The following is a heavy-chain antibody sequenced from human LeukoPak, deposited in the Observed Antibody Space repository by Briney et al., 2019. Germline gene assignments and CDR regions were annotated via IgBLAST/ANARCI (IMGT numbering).Heavy chain of an antibody. CDR3: ARHRVSGYFDY. CDR2: IYSSGST. J-gene: IGHJ4*02. Sequence: PSETLSLTCTVSGGSISSYYWSWIRQPPGKGLEWIGYIYSSGSTNYNPSLKSRVTISVDTSKNQFSLKLSSVTAADTAVYYCARHRVSGYFDYWGQGTLVTVSS. V-gene: IGHV4-59*08. D-gene: IGHD1-26*01. CDR1: GGSISSYY.